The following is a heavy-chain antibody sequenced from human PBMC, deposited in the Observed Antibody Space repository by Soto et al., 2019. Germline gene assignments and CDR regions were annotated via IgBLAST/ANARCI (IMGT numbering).Heavy chain of an antibody. D-gene: IGHD2-8*01. CDR2: FDPEDGET. J-gene: IGHJ5*02. V-gene: IGHV1-24*01. CDR1: GYTLTELS. Sequence: ASVKVSCKVSGYTLTELSMHWVRQAPGKGLEWMGGFDPEDGETIYAQKFQGRVTMTEDTSTDTAYMELSSLRSEDTAVYYCEAAASNIVPNWFDPWGQGTLVTVSS. CDR3: EAAASNIVPNWFDP.